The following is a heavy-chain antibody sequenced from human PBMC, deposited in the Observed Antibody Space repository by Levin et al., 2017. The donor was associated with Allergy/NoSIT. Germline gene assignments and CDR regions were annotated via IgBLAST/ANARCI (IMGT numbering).Heavy chain of an antibody. Sequence: KASETLSLTCAASGGSFSGSFWSWLRQPPGKGLEWIGEITPGGSTRYNAPLKSRVTISVDTSTNQLSLRLSSVTAADTAMYYCARGGAPGAFDIWGQGTTVTVSS. J-gene: IGHJ3*02. V-gene: IGHV4-34*01. CDR3: ARGGAPGAFDI. CDR2: ITPGGST. CDR1: GGSFSGSF. D-gene: IGHD3-10*01.